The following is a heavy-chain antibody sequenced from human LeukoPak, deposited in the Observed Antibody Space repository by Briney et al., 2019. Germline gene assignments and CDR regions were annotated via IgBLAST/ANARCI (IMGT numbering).Heavy chain of an antibody. V-gene: IGHV3-30-3*01. D-gene: IGHD1-26*01. CDR2: ISYDGSNK. Sequence: GGSLRLSCAASGFTFSGYPIHWVRQAPGKGLEWVAVISYDGSNKYYADSVKGRFTISRDNSKNTLYLQMNSLRAEDTAVYYCARGVSQWGFNYYFDYWGQGTLVTVSS. CDR3: ARGVSQWGFNYYFDY. J-gene: IGHJ4*02. CDR1: GFTFSGYP.